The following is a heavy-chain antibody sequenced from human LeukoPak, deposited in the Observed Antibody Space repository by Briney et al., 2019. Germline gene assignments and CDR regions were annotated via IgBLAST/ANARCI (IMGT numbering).Heavy chain of an antibody. CDR3: ATEKLGIAY. Sequence: GGPLRLSCAASGFTFSSYAMSWVRQAPGKGLPWVSAISGSGVIIYYADSVKGRFTISRDNSKNTLYLQMNSLRAEDTAVYYCATEKLGIAYWGQGTLVTVSS. J-gene: IGHJ4*02. CDR1: GFTFSSYA. V-gene: IGHV3-23*01. CDR2: ISGSGVII. D-gene: IGHD7-27*01.